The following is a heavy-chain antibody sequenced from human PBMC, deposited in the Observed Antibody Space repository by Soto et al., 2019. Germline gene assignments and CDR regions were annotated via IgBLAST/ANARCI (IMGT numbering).Heavy chain of an antibody. CDR3: LRHVVESLSFGELVLHFYY. D-gene: IGHD3-10*01. CDR1: GRSISNYY. Sequence: PSETLSLTCTVSGRSISNYYWSWIRQPPGKGVEWIGYFYYTGITNYDPSLKSRISMSVDTSKNQFSLKLSSVTAADTAVYYCLRHVVESLSFGELVLHFYYWGHGTLVTVSP. V-gene: IGHV4-59*08. CDR2: FYYTGIT. J-gene: IGHJ4*01.